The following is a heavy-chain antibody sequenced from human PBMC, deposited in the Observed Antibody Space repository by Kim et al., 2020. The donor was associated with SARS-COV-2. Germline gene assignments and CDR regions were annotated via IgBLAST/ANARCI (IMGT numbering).Heavy chain of an antibody. Sequence: SETLSLTCTVSGGSISSSSYYWGWIRQPPGKGLEWIGSIYYSGSTYYNPSLKSRVTISVDTSKNQFSLKLSSVTAADTAVYYCARRGSGGYSYGFDYWGQGTLVTVSS. CDR3: ARRGSGGYSYGFDY. D-gene: IGHD5-18*01. CDR1: GGSISSSSYY. J-gene: IGHJ4*02. V-gene: IGHV4-39*01. CDR2: IYYSGST.